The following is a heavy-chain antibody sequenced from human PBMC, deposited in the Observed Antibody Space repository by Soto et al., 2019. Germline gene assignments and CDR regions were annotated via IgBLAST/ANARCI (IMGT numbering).Heavy chain of an antibody. CDR3: ASDTSGWTLDY. V-gene: IGHV3-33*01. CDR2: VKYDGNDK. D-gene: IGHD6-19*01. J-gene: IGHJ4*02. Sequence: HVQLLESGGGVVQPGGSLRLSCAASGVTFSTYGMHWVRQAPGKGLEWVAVVKYDGNDKYYADSVKGRFTISRDDSKNTVYLEMDSLRVEDSAIYYCASDTSGWTLDYWGQGTLVTVSS. CDR1: GVTFSTYG.